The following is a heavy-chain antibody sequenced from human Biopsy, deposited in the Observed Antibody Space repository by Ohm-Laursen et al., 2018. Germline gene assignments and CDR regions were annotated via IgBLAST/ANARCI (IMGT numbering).Heavy chain of an antibody. D-gene: IGHD3-22*01. CDR3: ARDYDTSGYYYVS. CDR1: GGSISNNNYY. V-gene: IGHV4-39*01. CDR2: IFYRGST. J-gene: IGHJ5*02. Sequence: SDTLSLTCTVSGGSISNNNYYWGWIRQPPGKGLEWIGSIFYRGSTHYKPSLKSRVNISVDTSKNQVSLKLNSVTAADTAVYYCARDYDTSGYYYVSWGQGTLVTVSS.